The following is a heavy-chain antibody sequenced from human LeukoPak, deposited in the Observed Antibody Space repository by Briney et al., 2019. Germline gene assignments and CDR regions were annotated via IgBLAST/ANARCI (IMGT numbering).Heavy chain of an antibody. J-gene: IGHJ4*02. D-gene: IGHD3-3*01. V-gene: IGHV4-34*01. Sequence: SETLSLTCAVYGGSFSGYYWSWIRQPPGKGLEWIGEINHSGSTYYNPSLKSRVTISVDTSKNQFSLKLSSVTAADTAVYYCAREGVYDFWSGRDYWGQGTLVTVSS. CDR2: INHSGST. CDR1: GGSFSGYY. CDR3: AREGVYDFWSGRDY.